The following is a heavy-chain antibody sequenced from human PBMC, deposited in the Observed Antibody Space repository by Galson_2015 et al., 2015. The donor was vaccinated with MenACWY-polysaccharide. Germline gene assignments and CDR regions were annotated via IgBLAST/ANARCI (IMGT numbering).Heavy chain of an antibody. CDR1: GDSVASKSAT. Sequence: CAISGDSVASKSATWDWIRQSPSRGLEWLGRTYYRSKWYNDYAVSVKSRITINPDTSKNQFSLQLNSVTPDDTAVYYCARVTQRGGSFDYWGQGTLVTVSS. V-gene: IGHV6-1*01. D-gene: IGHD3-10*01. J-gene: IGHJ4*02. CDR2: TYYRSKWYN. CDR3: ARVTQRGGSFDY.